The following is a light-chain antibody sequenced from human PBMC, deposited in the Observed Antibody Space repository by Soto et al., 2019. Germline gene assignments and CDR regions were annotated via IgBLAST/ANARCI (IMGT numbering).Light chain of an antibody. CDR2: AAT. J-gene: IGKJ2*01. Sequence: DIQMTEFPSAMSASVGDRFTITCRASQGISNYLAWFQQKPGKVPKSLIYAATSLQSGVPSRFCGSRSGTEFTLTICRLHAGDFATYYSLQHKSYSHTFDKGTNVEVK. V-gene: IGKV1-17*03. CDR3: LQHKSYSHT. CDR1: QGISNY.